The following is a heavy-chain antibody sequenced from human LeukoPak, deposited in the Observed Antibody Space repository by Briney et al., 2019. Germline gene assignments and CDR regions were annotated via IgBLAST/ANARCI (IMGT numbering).Heavy chain of an antibody. CDR2: ISSSSSYI. CDR1: GFTFSSYS. D-gene: IGHD6-19*01. CDR3: ARRWFHGSGWKPDAFDI. Sequence: PGGSLRLSCAASGFTFSSYSMNWVRQAPGKGLEWVSSISSSSSYIYYADSVKGRFTISRDNAKNSLYLQMNSLRAEDTAVYYCARRWFHGSGWKPDAFDIWGQGTMVTVSS. J-gene: IGHJ3*02. V-gene: IGHV3-21*01.